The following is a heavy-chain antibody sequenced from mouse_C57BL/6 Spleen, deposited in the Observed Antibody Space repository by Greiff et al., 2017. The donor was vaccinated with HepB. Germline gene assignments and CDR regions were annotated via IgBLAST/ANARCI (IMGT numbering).Heavy chain of an antibody. CDR3: TLITTVVATHWYFDV. CDR2: IDPEDGDT. D-gene: IGHD1-1*01. Sequence: EVKLMESGAELVRPGASVKLSCTASGFNIKDYYMHWVKQRPEQGLEWIGRIDPEDGDTEYAPKFQGKATMTADTSSNTAYLQLSSLTSEDTAVYYCTLITTVVATHWYFDVWGTGTTVTVSS. J-gene: IGHJ1*03. CDR1: GFNIKDYY. V-gene: IGHV14-1*01.